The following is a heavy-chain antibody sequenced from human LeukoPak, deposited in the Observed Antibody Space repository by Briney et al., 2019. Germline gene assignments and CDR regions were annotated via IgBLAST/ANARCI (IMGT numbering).Heavy chain of an antibody. CDR2: IYYSGST. CDR1: GGSISSYY. V-gene: IGHV4-59*01. D-gene: IGHD3-10*01. Sequence: SETLSLTCTVSGGSISSYYWSWIRQPPGKGLEWIGYIYYSGSTNYNPSLKSRVTISVDTSKNQFSLKLSSVTAADTAVYYCARGYGSRDAFDIWGQGTMVTVSS. CDR3: ARGYGSRDAFDI. J-gene: IGHJ3*02.